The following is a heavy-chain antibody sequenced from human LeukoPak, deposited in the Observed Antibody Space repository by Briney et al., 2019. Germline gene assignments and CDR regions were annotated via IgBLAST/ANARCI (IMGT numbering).Heavy chain of an antibody. CDR1: GFTFSNFG. Sequence: PGGSLRLSCAASGFTFSNFGMHWVRQAPGKGLEWVAVISYDGSLKHYLDSVQGRFTISRDNSKNTLYLQMDSLRVEDTAVYYCAKKYSYGSGAGDALDIWGHGTLVTVSS. J-gene: IGHJ3*02. V-gene: IGHV3-30*18. CDR2: ISYDGSLK. CDR3: AKKYSYGSGAGDALDI. D-gene: IGHD3-10*01.